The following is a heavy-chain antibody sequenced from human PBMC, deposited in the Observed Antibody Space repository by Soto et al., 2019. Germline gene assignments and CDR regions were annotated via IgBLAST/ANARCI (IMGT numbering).Heavy chain of an antibody. J-gene: IGHJ4*02. CDR1: ADTFTSYG. CDR2: IDAGNGNT. CDR3: ARIPPATPSHHYFDY. V-gene: IGHV1-3*01. Sequence: ASVKVSCKAAADTFTSYGTHWVRQPPGQRIKWMGWIDAGNGNTKYSQKFQGSVTITRDTSASTAYMELSSLRSEDTAVHYCARIPPATPSHHYFDYWGQGTLGPGSP.